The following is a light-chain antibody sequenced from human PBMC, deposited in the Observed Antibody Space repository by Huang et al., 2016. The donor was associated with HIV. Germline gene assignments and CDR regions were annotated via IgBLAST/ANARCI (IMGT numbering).Light chain of an antibody. CDR3: QQYGTSPYT. Sequence: EVVLTQCPDTLSSSPGERVTVSCRASQSLSSSYIAWYQQRPGQAPRLLIYGAATRGTDIPDRFSGSGSGTDFTLTISRLEPADLAMYYCQQYGTSPYTFGQGTNLEIK. CDR1: QSLSSSY. V-gene: IGKV3-20*01. J-gene: IGKJ2*01. CDR2: GAA.